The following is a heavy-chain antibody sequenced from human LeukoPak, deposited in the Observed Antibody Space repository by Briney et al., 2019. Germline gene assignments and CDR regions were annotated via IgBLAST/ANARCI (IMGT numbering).Heavy chain of an antibody. J-gene: IGHJ4*02. CDR2: MNPNSGNT. Sequence: GASVKVSCKASGYTFTSYEINLVRQATGQGIEWMGWMNPNSGNTGYAQKIQGRVTMTRNTSINTAYMELSSLRSEDTAVYYCARAGIAVAGPYYFDYWGEGTLVTVSS. CDR3: ARAGIAVAGPYYFDY. CDR1: GYTFTSYE. V-gene: IGHV1-8*01. D-gene: IGHD6-19*01.